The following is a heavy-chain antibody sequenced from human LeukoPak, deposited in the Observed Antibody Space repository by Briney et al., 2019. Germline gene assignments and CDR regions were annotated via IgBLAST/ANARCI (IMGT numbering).Heavy chain of an antibody. CDR2: INPNSGGT. D-gene: IGHD3-3*01. J-gene: IGHJ3*01. V-gene: IGHV1-2*02. CDR3: ARAPRDFWSGTSLPTYAFDL. Sequence: GESLKISCKGSGYTFTGYYMHWVRQAPGQGLEWMGWINPNSGGTNYAQKFQGRVTMTRDTSISTAYMELSRLRSDDTAVYYCARAPRDFWSGTSLPTYAFDLWGQGTMVTVSS. CDR1: GYTFTGYY.